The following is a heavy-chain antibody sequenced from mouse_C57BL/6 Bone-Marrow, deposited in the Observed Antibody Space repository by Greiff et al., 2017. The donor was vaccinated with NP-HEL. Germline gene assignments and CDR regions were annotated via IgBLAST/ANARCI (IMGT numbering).Heavy chain of an antibody. Sequence: EVKLVESGGGLLQPKGSLKLSCAASGFTFITYAMPWVRQAPGKGLEWVARITSKSGNYDTYYAVSVKDRFTMSRDNSQSTLYMQMNNLKTEDTAMYYCVRDPGYYYGDWYFDVWGTGTTVTVSS. J-gene: IGHJ1*03. V-gene: IGHV10-3*01. CDR3: VRDPGYYYGDWYFDV. CDR2: ITSKSGNYDT. D-gene: IGHD1-1*01. CDR1: GFTFITYA.